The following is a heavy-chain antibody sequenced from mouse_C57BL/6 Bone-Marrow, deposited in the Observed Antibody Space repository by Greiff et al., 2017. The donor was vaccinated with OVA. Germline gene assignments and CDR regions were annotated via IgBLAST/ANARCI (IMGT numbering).Heavy chain of an antibody. D-gene: IGHD1-1*01. CDR3: ARPPYYYGSSYSDY. CDR2: IDPSDSYT. CDR1: GYTFTSYW. J-gene: IGHJ2*01. Sequence: QVQLQQPGAELVRPGTSVKLSCKASGYTFTSYWMHWVKQRPGQGLEWIGVIDPSDSYTNYNQKFKGKATLTVDTSSSTAYMQLSSLTSEDSAVDYCARPPYYYGSSYSDYWGQGTTLTVSS. V-gene: IGHV1-59*01.